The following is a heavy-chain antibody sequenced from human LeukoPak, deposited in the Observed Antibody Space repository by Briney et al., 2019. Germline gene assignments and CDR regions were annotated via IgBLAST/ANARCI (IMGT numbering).Heavy chain of an antibody. D-gene: IGHD5-12*01. CDR3: ARDREGYSGYDGFDY. J-gene: IGHJ4*02. V-gene: IGHV1-69*13. CDR1: GGTFSSYA. CDR2: IIPIFGTA. Sequence: SVKVSCKASGGTFSSYAISWVRQAPGQGLEWMGGIIPIFGTANYAQKFQGRVTITADESTSTAYMELSSLRSEDTAVYYCARDREGYSGYDGFDYWGQGTLVTVSS.